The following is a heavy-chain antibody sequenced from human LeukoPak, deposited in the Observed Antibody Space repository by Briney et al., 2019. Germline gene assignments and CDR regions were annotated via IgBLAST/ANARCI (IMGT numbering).Heavy chain of an antibody. J-gene: IGHJ6*03. V-gene: IGHV3-20*04. D-gene: IGHD2-2*01. CDR2: INWNGGST. Sequence: PGGSLRLSCAASGFTFDDYGMSWVRQAPGKGLERVSGINWNGGSTGYADSVKGRFTISRDNAKNSLYLQMNSLRAEDTALYYCARVGCSSTSCPYYYYYYYMDVWGKGTTVTVSS. CDR1: GFTFDDYG. CDR3: ARVGCSSTSCPYYYYYYYMDV.